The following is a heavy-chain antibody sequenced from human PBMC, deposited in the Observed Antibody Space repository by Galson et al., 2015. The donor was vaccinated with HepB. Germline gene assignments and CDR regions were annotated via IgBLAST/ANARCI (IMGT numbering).Heavy chain of an antibody. Sequence: SLRLSCAASGFTFSSYAMHWVRQAPGKGLEWVAVISYDGSNKYYADSVKGRFTISRDNSKNTLYLQMNSLRAEDTAVYYCASEALIPLLSWDTMVRGVIDYWGQGTLVTVSS. CDR1: GFTFSSYA. V-gene: IGHV3-30*04. J-gene: IGHJ4*02. CDR3: ASEALIPLLSWDTMVRGVIDY. CDR2: ISYDGSNK. D-gene: IGHD3-10*01.